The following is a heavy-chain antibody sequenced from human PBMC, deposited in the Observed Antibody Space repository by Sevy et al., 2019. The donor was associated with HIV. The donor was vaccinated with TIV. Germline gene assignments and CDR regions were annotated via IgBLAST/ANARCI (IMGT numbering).Heavy chain of an antibody. D-gene: IGHD3-22*01. CDR3: ERDRYYDASGYYYYYYGMDV. Sequence: GGSLRLSCEASGFTVSGNYMAWVRLAPGKGLEWVSLIDSGGSTYYADSVKGRFTISSDNAKNTLYLQMNPLRAEDTAVYFCERDRYYDASGYYYYYYGMDVWGQGTTVTVSS. CDR1: GFTVSGNY. V-gene: IGHV3-66*01. CDR2: IDSGGST. J-gene: IGHJ6*02.